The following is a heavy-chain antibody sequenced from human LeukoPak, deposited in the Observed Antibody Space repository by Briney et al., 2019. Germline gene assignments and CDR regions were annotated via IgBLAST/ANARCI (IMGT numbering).Heavy chain of an antibody. CDR1: GFPFSTYA. D-gene: IGHD4-17*01. CDR3: AKDVYGDYGGLDY. CDR2: IRGSDGST. Sequence: GGSLSLSCAASGFPFSTYAMSWVRQAPGKGLEWVSSIRGSDGSTYYADSVKGRFAISRDNSKNTLYLQMNSLRAEDTAVYYCAKDVYGDYGGLDYWGQGTLVTVSS. J-gene: IGHJ4*02. V-gene: IGHV3-23*01.